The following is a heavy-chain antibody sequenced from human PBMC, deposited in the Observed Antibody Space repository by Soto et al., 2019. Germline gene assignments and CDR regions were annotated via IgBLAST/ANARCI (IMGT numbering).Heavy chain of an antibody. J-gene: IGHJ6*02. V-gene: IGHV4-31*03. CDR3: AREGGLDCSGGSCYVNYGMDV. Sequence: QVQLQESGPGLVKPSQTLCLTCTVSGGSISSGGYYWSWIRQHPGKGLEWIGYIYYSGSTYYNPSLKSRVTTSVDTSKNQFSLKLSSVTAADTAVYYCAREGGLDCSGGSCYVNYGMDVWGQGTTVTVSS. D-gene: IGHD2-15*01. CDR1: GGSISSGGYY. CDR2: IYYSGST.